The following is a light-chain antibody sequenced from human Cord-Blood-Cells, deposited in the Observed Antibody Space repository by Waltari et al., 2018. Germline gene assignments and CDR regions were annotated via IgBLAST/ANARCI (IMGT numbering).Light chain of an antibody. CDR2: DVS. J-gene: IGLJ1*01. CDR1: SSAVGGYNY. CDR3: CSYAGSYTYV. V-gene: IGLV2-11*01. Sequence: QSALNQPRSVSGSPGQSVTISCTGTSSAVGGYNYVSWYQQHPGKAPKLMIYDVSKLPSGVPDRFSGSKAGNTASLTISGLQAEDEADYYCCSYAGSYTYVFGTGTKVTVL.